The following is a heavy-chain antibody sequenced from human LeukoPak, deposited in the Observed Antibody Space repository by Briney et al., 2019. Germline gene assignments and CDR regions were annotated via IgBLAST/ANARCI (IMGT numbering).Heavy chain of an antibody. CDR3: ARVKVIITSFDY. CDR2: INPNSGGT. J-gene: IGHJ4*02. V-gene: IGHV1-2*02. D-gene: IGHD3-10*01. CDR1: GYTFTGYY. Sequence: ASVKVSCKASGYTFTGYYMHWVRQAPGQGLEWMGWINPNSGGTNYAQKFQGRVTMTRDTSISTAYMELSRLRSDDTAMYYCARVKVIITSFDYWGQGTLVTVSS.